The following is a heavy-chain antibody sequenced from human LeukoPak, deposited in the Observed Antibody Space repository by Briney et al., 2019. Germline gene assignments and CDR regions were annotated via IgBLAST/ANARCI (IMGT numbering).Heavy chain of an antibody. CDR3: AKVTTPNVPAAIDPFDY. CDR1: GFTFSSYG. CDR2: ISYDGSNK. V-gene: IGHV3-30*18. J-gene: IGHJ4*02. Sequence: QPGGSLRLSCAASGFTFSSYGMHWVRQAPGKGLEWVAVISYDGSNKYYADSVKGRFTISRDNSKNTLYLQMNSLRAEDTAVYYCAKVTTPNVPAAIDPFDYWGQGTLVTVSS. D-gene: IGHD2-2*01.